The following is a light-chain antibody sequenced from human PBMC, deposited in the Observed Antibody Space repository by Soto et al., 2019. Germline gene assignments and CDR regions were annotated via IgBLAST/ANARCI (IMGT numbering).Light chain of an antibody. Sequence: EMVMTQSPATLSVSPGERVTLSCRASESVHSNLAWYQQKPGQGPSLLIYYASTRVTGVPDRFSGSGSGTEFTLTISSLQSEDFGVYYCQHYSTCPPTFGPGTKVEIK. V-gene: IGKV3-15*01. J-gene: IGKJ3*01. CDR1: ESVHSN. CDR2: YAS. CDR3: QHYSTCPPT.